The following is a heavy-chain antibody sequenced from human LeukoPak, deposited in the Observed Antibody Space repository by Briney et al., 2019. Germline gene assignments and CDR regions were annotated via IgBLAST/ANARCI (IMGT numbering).Heavy chain of an antibody. CDR1: GFAFSSYA. CDR2: ISGSGGAT. V-gene: IGHV3-64D*06. CDR3: VSLPRTTVTTSGDY. J-gene: IGHJ4*02. D-gene: IGHD4-17*01. Sequence: GGSLRLSCSASGFAFSSYAMHWVRQAPGKGLEYVSAISGSGGATYYADSVKGRFTISRDNSKNTLYLQMSSLRPEDTAVYYCVSLPRTTVTTSGDYWGQGTLVTVSS.